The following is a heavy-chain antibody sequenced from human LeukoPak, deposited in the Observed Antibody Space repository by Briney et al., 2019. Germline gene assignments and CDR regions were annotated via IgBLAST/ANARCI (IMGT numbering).Heavy chain of an antibody. CDR2: IYYSGST. D-gene: IGHD5-18*01. J-gene: IGHJ4*02. Sequence: SETLSLTCTVSGGSLSISSYYWGWIRQPPGKGLEWIGSIYYSGSTYYNPSLKSRVTISVDTSKNQFSLKLSSVTAADTAVYYCATYGYSYGLDYWGQGTLVTVSS. V-gene: IGHV4-39*01. CDR3: ATYGYSYGLDY. CDR1: GGSLSISSYY.